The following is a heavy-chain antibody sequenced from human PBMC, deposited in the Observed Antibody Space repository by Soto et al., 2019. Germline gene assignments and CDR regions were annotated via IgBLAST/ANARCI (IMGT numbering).Heavy chain of an antibody. Sequence: QVPLVESGGGVIQPGTSLSLSCGSSGFTFRSFGMYWVRQAPGKGLEWVAVVSYDGNHKYYADSVKGRFTVSRDNAKMMLYLQMNSLRGEDTAVYYCAKDVGQQLVLNYGLDVWGQGNTVIVSS. CDR2: VSYDGNHK. J-gene: IGHJ6*02. CDR3: AKDVGQQLVLNYGLDV. V-gene: IGHV3-30*18. D-gene: IGHD6-13*01. CDR1: GFTFRSFG.